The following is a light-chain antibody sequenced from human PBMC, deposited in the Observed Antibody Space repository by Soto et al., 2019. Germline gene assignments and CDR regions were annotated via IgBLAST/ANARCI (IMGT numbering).Light chain of an antibody. CDR1: NSDVGGYDL. V-gene: IGLV2-23*01. CDR3: CAYVSSNTLL. Sequence: QSVLTQPASVSGSPGQSITISCTGTNSDVGGYDLVSWYQQHPGKAPELIIYEGSKRPSGISNRFSGSKSGNTASLIISGLQGDDEGDYYCCAYVSSNTLLFGGGTKLTVL. J-gene: IGLJ3*02. CDR2: EGS.